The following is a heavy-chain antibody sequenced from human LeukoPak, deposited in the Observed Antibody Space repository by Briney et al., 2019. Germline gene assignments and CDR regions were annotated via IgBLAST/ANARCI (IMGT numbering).Heavy chain of an antibody. Sequence: SETLSLTCTVSGGSISSSSYYWGWIRQPPGKGLEWIGSIYYSGSTYYNPSLKGRVTISVDTSKNQFSLKLSSVTAADTAVYYCARRAYCSSTSCYYYYYYGMDVWGQGTTVTVSS. D-gene: IGHD2-2*01. CDR2: IYYSGST. J-gene: IGHJ6*02. V-gene: IGHV4-39*01. CDR3: ARRAYCSSTSCYYYYYYGMDV. CDR1: GGSISSSSYY.